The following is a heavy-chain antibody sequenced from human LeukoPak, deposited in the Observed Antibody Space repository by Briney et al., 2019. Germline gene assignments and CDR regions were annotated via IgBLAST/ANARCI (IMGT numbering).Heavy chain of an antibody. Sequence: SETLSLTCTVSGTSISNYYWSWLRQPPGKGLEWIGYIFYTGTTVSNPSLKSRLIMSVDMSKNQVSLNLISVTAADTAVYYCARHSGDYGGLYDYWGQGALVTVSS. J-gene: IGHJ4*02. CDR2: IFYTGTT. D-gene: IGHD4-23*01. CDR1: GTSISNYY. CDR3: ARHSGDYGGLYDY. V-gene: IGHV4-59*08.